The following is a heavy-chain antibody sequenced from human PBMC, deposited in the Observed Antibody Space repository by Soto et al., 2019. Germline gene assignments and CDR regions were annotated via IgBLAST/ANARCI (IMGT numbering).Heavy chain of an antibody. CDR3: AHGSGWLSDF. D-gene: IGHD6-19*01. J-gene: IGHJ4*02. Sequence: QITLKESGPTLLKPTQTLTLTCTFSGFSLNTPAVGVNWIRQPPGKAPEWLALIYWDDDNHYSPSLRNRLTITTETSRTQVVLTMTNMAPVDTGTYYWAHGSGWLSDFWGQGALVTVSS. CDR2: IYWDDDN. V-gene: IGHV2-5*02. CDR1: GFSLNTPAVG.